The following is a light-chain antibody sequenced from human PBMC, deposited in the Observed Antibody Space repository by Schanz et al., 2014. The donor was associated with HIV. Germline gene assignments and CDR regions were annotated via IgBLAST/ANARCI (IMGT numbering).Light chain of an antibody. Sequence: DVQMTQSPSTLSASVGDRVTITCRASQSISSWLAWYQQKPGKAPKLLIYKASTLESGVPSRFSGGGSGTEFTLTIGSLQPDDSATYYCQQYRSHSPFTFGQGTRVEIK. CDR3: QQYRSHSPFT. CDR2: KAS. J-gene: IGKJ2*01. V-gene: IGKV1-5*03. CDR1: QSISSW.